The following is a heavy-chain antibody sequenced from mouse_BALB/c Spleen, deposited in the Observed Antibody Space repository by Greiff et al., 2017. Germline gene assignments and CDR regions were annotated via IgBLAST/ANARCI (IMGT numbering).Heavy chain of an antibody. Sequence: EVHLVESGGGLVQPGGSRKLSCAASGFTFSSFGMHWVRQAPEKGLEWVAYISSGSSTIYYADTVKGRFTISRDNPKNTLFLQMISLRSEDTAMYYCARSGFLYGYVPDYWGQGTTLTVSS. V-gene: IGHV5-17*02. J-gene: IGHJ2*01. CDR2: ISSGSSTI. D-gene: IGHD1-2*01. CDR3: ARSGFLYGYVPDY. CDR1: GFTFSSFG.